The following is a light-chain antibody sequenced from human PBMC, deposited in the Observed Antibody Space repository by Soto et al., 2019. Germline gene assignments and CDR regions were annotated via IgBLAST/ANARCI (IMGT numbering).Light chain of an antibody. Sequence: DIVMTQSPDSLAVSLGERATINCKSSQSVLYSSNNKNFLAWYQQKPGQHPKLLIYWASTRESGVPDRFSGAGSGPDFTLTISSLQAEDVAVYYCQQFYITPLTFGGGTKVEIK. J-gene: IGKJ4*01. CDR2: WAS. CDR1: QSVLYSSNNKNF. CDR3: QQFYITPLT. V-gene: IGKV4-1*01.